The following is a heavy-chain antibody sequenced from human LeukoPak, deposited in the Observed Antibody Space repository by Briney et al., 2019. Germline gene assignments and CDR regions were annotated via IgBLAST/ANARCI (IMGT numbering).Heavy chain of an antibody. V-gene: IGHV1-46*01. Sequence: ASVKVSCKASGYTFTSYYMHWVRQAPGQGLEWMGIINPSGGSTTYAQKFQGRVTMTRDTSTSTVYMELSSLRSEDTAVYYCVRASGHQFDYWGQGTLVTVSP. CDR3: VRASGHQFDY. J-gene: IGHJ4*02. CDR1: GYTFTSYY. CDR2: INPSGGST. D-gene: IGHD6-19*01.